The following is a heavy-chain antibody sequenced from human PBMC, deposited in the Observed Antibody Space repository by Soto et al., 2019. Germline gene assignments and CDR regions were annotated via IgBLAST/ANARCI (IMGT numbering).Heavy chain of an antibody. V-gene: IGHV1-69*13. J-gene: IGHJ4*02. CDR2: IIPIFGTA. D-gene: IGHD5-18*01. CDR3: ASNSYGYTFYDY. Sequence: SVKVSCKASGGTFSSYAISWVRQAPGQGLEWMGGIIPIFGTANYAQKFQGRVTITADESTSTAYMELSSLRSEDTAVYYCASNSYGYTFYDYWGQGTLVTSPQ. CDR1: GGTFSSYA.